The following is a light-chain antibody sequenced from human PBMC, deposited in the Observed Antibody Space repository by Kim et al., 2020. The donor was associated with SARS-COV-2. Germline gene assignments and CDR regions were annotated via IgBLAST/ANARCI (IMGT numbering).Light chain of an antibody. Sequence: DIQLTQHPSTLSAPIGDRVTITCRATESVDRWLAWYQQKPGQAPKLLIYDASTLEDGVPTRFSGSGSGTEFTLTISSLQPDDFATLYCQRYNDYPWTFGQGSKVDIK. CDR3: QRYNDYPWT. V-gene: IGKV1-5*01. CDR2: DAS. J-gene: IGKJ1*01. CDR1: ESVDRW.